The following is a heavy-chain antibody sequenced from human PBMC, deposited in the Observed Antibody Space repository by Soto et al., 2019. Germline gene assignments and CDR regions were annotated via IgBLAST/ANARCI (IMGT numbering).Heavy chain of an antibody. D-gene: IGHD3-3*01. V-gene: IGHV3-13*01. Sequence: GGSLRLSCAASGFTFSSYDMHWVRQATGKGLEWVSAIGTAGDTYYPGSVKGRFTISRENAKNSLYLQMNSLRAGDAAVYYCARAPSPDSLEWLLRQDAFDIWGQGTMVTVSS. CDR3: ARAPSPDSLEWLLRQDAFDI. CDR1: GFTFSSYD. J-gene: IGHJ3*02. CDR2: IGTAGDT.